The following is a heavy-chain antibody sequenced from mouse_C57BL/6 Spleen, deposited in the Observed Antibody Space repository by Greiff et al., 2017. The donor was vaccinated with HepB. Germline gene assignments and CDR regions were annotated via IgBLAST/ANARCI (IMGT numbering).Heavy chain of an antibody. CDR2: IDPSDSYT. D-gene: IGHD1-1*01. CDR3: ARIKDYGSSFDY. V-gene: IGHV1-69*01. Sequence: VQLQQPGAELVMPGASVKLSCKASGYTFTSYWMHWVKQRPGQGLEWIGEIDPSDSYTNYNQKFKGKSTLTVDKSPRTAYMQLSSLTSEDSAVYYCARIKDYGSSFDYWGQGTTLTVSS. CDR1: GYTFTSYW. J-gene: IGHJ2*01.